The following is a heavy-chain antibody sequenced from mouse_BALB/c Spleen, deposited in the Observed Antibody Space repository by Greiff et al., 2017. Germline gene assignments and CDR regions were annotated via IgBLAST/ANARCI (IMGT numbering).Heavy chain of an antibody. CDR3: ARHDGYYAMDY. CDR1: GYTFTDYN. CDR2: IYPYNGGT. Sequence: VQLKESGPELVKPGASVKISCKASGYTFTDYNMHWVKQSHGKSLEWIGYIYPYNGGTGYNQKFKSKATLTVDNSSSTAYMELRSLTSEDSAVYYCARHDGYYAMDYWGQGTSVTVSS. V-gene: IGHV1S29*02. D-gene: IGHD2-3*01. J-gene: IGHJ4*01.